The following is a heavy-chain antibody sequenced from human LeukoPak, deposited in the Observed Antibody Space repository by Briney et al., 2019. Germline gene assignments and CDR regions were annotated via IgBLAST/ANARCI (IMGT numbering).Heavy chain of an antibody. D-gene: IGHD5-12*01. J-gene: IGHJ6*03. CDR3: AKGGGYEAQYYYYYLDV. CDR1: GFTFRSYG. Sequence: PGGSLRLSCAASGFTFRSYGMSWVRQAPGKGLEWVSGISGSGGSTYYADSVKGRFNISRDNSKNTLYLQMKSLRAEDTAVYYCAKGGGYEAQYYYYYLDVWGKGTTVTISS. CDR2: ISGSGGST. V-gene: IGHV3-23*01.